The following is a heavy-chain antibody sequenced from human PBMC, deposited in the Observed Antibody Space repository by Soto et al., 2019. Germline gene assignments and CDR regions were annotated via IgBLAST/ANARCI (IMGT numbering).Heavy chain of an antibody. D-gene: IGHD3-3*01. CDR1: GFTFSGSA. CDR3: TRAVSRITLLGVAPGAFDI. Sequence: GGSLRLSCAASGFTFSGSAMHWVRQASGKGLEWVGRIRSKANSYATAYAASVKGRFTISRDDSKNTAYLQMNSLKTEDTAVYYCTRAVSRITLLGVAPGAFDIWGQGTMVTVSS. V-gene: IGHV3-73*01. CDR2: IRSKANSYAT. J-gene: IGHJ3*02.